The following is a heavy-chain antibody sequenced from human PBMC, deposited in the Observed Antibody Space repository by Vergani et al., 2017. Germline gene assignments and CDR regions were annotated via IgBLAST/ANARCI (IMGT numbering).Heavy chain of an antibody. Sequence: VQLQQWGAGLLKPSETLSLTCAVYGGSFSGYYWSWIRQPPGKGLEWIGEINHSGSTNYNPSLTSRVTIAVDTSKNQFSLKLSSVTAADTTVYYCARDSWGSYRYTDYWGQGTLVTVSS. CDR2: INHSGST. J-gene: IGHJ4*02. CDR3: ARDSWGSYRYTDY. CDR1: GGSFSGYY. D-gene: IGHD3-16*02. V-gene: IGHV4-34*01.